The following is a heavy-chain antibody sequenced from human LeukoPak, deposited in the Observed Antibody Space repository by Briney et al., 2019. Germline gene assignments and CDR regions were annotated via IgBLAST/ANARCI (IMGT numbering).Heavy chain of an antibody. J-gene: IGHJ4*02. CDR3: AGRSSGTYYFDY. D-gene: IGHD3-10*01. Sequence: SETLSLTCAVSGGSISSSNWWSWVRPPPGKGLEWIGEIYHSGSTNYNPSLKSRVTISVDKSKNQFSLKLSSVTAADTAVYYCAGRSSGTYYFDYWGQGTLVTVSS. CDR1: GGSISSSNW. CDR2: IYHSGST. V-gene: IGHV4-4*02.